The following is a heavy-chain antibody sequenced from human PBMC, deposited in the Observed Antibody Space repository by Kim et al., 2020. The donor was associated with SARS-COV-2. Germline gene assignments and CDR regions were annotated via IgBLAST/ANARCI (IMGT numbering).Heavy chain of an antibody. J-gene: IGHJ4*02. CDR2: T. D-gene: IGHD2-15*01. CDR3: ARDRGGGYFDY. Sequence: TYYNPSLKSRVTISVDTSKSQFSLKLSSVTAADTAVYYCARDRGGGYFDYWGQGTLVTVSS. V-gene: IGHV4-31*02.